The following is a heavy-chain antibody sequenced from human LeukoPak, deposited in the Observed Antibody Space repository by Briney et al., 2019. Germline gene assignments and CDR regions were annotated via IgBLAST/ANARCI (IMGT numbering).Heavy chain of an antibody. Sequence: SETLSLTCTVSGGTISRNSYYWGWIRQPPGKGLEWLGSIYYSWSTYYNPSLKSRVTISVDTSKNQFSLKLSSVTAADTAVYYCARASGYYSRVYFQHWGQGTLVTVSS. CDR3: ARASGYYSRVYFQH. CDR1: GGTISRNSYY. J-gene: IGHJ1*01. CDR2: IYYSWST. D-gene: IGHD3-22*01. V-gene: IGHV4-39*01.